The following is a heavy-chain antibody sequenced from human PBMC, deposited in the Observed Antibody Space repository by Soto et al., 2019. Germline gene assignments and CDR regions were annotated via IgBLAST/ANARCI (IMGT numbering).Heavy chain of an antibody. J-gene: IGHJ4*02. CDR2: ISEGGTTT. D-gene: IGHD3-16*01. CDR3: VSDARGGGLLLWDC. CDR1: GFMFNDYE. V-gene: IGHV3-48*03. Sequence: EVQLVESGGGLAQSGGSLRLSCEASGFMFNDYEMKWVRQAPGKVLEWVSYISEGGTTTHYTDSVKGRFTISRDNAKESLYLQMNILTPEDTATYFCVSDARGGGLLLWDCWGQGVVVSVSS.